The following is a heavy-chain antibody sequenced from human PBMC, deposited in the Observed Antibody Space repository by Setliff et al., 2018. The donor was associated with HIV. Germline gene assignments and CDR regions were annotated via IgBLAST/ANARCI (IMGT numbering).Heavy chain of an antibody. CDR3: ARDRVPKRGYTYREPDFDS. J-gene: IGHJ5*01. CDR2: IDSGNGNT. D-gene: IGHD5-12*01. Sequence: ASVKVSCKASGYTFTGYYIHWVRQAPGQRLEWMGWIDSGNGNTKISPKFQDRVTIIRDTSATTVYMEVNSLRSEDTAVYYCARDRVPKRGYTYREPDFDSWGQGTLVTVSS. V-gene: IGHV1-3*04. CDR1: GYTFTGYY.